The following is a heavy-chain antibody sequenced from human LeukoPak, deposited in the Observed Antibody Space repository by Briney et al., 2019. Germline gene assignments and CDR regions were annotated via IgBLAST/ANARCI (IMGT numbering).Heavy chain of an antibody. CDR2: ISGSGGST. D-gene: IGHD3-22*01. Sequence: GGSLRLSCAASGFTFSSYSMNWVRQAPGKGLEWVSAISGSGGSTYYADSVKGRFTISRDNSKNTLYLQMNSLRAEDTAVYYCAKPDYYDSSGYYPGYFQHWGQGTLVTVSS. CDR1: GFTFSSYS. CDR3: AKPDYYDSSGYYPGYFQH. J-gene: IGHJ1*01. V-gene: IGHV3-23*01.